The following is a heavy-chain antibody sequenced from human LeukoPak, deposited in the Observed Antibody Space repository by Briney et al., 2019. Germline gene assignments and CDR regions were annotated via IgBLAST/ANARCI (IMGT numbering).Heavy chain of an antibody. CDR2: IIPIFGTA. CDR1: GGTFSSYA. D-gene: IGHD3-9*01. J-gene: IGHJ6*02. V-gene: IGHV1-69*01. Sequence: SVKVSCKASGGTFSSYAISWVRQAPGQGLEWMGGIIPIFGTANYAQKFQGRVTITADESTSTAYMELSSLRSEDTAVYYCARADILTGYYIENYYYYGMDVWGQGTTVTVSS. CDR3: ARADILTGYYIENYYYYGMDV.